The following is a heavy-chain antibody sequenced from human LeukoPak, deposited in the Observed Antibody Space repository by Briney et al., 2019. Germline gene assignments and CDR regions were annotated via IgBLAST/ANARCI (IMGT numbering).Heavy chain of an antibody. CDR2: ISSSGSTI. CDR3: ARDRVVPAAAMDV. V-gene: IGHV3-11*04. J-gene: IGHJ6*02. Sequence: GGSLRLSCAASGFTFSDYYMSWIRQAPGKGLEWVSYISSSGSTIYYADSVKGRFTISRDNAKNSLYLQMNSLRAEDTAVYYCARDRVVPAAAMDVWGQGTTVTVSS. CDR1: GFTFSDYY. D-gene: IGHD2-2*01.